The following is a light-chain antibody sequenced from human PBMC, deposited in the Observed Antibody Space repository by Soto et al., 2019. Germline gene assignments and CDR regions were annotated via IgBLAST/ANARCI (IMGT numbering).Light chain of an antibody. J-gene: IGKJ4*01. CDR1: QSVSTY. V-gene: IGKV3-11*01. Sequence: EIVMTQSPATLSLSPGERATLSCRASQSVSTYLAWYQQKPGQTLRLLIYDASNRATGIPARFSGSGSGTDFTLTISTLEPEDFAVYYCQQRSDSPLTFGGGTKVDIK. CDR2: DAS. CDR3: QQRSDSPLT.